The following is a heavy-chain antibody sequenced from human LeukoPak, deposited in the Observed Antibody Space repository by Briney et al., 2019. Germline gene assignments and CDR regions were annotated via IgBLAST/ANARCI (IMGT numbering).Heavy chain of an antibody. V-gene: IGHV3-21*01. CDR1: GFTFSFYS. D-gene: IGHD3-10*01. CDR3: ARGTSYYGSGSPIGDY. J-gene: IGHJ4*02. Sequence: PGGSLRLSCAASGFTFSFYSMNWVRQAPGKGLEWVSSISSSSSYIYYADSVKGRFTISRDNAKNSLYLQMNSLRAEDTAVYYCARGTSYYGSGSPIGDYWGQGTLVTVSS. CDR2: ISSSSSYI.